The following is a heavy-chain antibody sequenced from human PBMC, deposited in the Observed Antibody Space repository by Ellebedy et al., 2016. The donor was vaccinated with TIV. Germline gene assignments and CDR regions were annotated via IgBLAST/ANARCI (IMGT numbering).Heavy chain of an antibody. D-gene: IGHD4-17*01. CDR3: ATDGSYGDYLSPTHALER. CDR1: GFSFRSYW. Sequence: GESLKISCVGSGFSFRSYWMSWVRQAPGKGLEWVANIKQDGGEKYYVDAVKGRFTISRDNAKNSLYLHMNSLRVEDTAVYYCATDGSYGDYLSPTHALERWGQGTTVTVSS. J-gene: IGHJ6*02. CDR2: IKQDGGEK. V-gene: IGHV3-7*01.